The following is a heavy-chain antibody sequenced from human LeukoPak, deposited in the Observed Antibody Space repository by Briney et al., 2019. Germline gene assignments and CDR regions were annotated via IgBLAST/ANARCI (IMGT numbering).Heavy chain of an antibody. CDR3: ARVSSGYSGYDY. CDR1: GGTFSSYA. V-gene: IGHV1-69*05. J-gene: IGHJ4*02. Sequence: SVKVSCKASGGTFSSYAFSWVRQAPGQGLEWMGRIIPIFGTANYAQKFQGRVTITTDESTSTAYMELSSLRSEDTAVYYCARVSSGYSGYDYWGQGTLVTVSS. CDR2: IIPIFGTA. D-gene: IGHD5-12*01.